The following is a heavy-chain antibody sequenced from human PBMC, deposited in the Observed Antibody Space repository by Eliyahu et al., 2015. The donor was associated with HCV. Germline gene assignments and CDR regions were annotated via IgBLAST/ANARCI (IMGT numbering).Heavy chain of an antibody. J-gene: IGHJ4*02. V-gene: IGHV4-61*02. CDR3: ARGLCSSTSCYGGVDY. CDR2: IFTSGTT. CDR1: GGXISSGSYY. D-gene: IGHD2-2*01. Sequence: QVQLQESGPGLVKPSQTLSLTCTVSGGXISSGSYYWSWIRQPAGKGLEWIGRIFTSGTTNYNPSLKSRVTMSVDTSKNQFSLKLSSVTAADTAVYYCARGLCSSTSCYGGVDYWGQGALVTVSS.